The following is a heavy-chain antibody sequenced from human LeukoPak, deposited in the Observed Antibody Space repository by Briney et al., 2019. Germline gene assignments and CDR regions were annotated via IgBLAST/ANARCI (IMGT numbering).Heavy chain of an antibody. J-gene: IGHJ5*02. CDR3: ARDQDCSSTSCYPWIDP. CDR2: IWYDGSNK. D-gene: IGHD2-2*01. V-gene: IGHV3-33*01. CDR1: GFTFSSYG. Sequence: GGSLRLSCAASGFTFSSYGMHWVRQAPGKGLEWVAVIWYDGSNKYYADSVKGRFTISRDNSKNTLYLQMNSLRAEDTAVYYCARDQDCSSTSCYPWIDPWGQGTLVTVSS.